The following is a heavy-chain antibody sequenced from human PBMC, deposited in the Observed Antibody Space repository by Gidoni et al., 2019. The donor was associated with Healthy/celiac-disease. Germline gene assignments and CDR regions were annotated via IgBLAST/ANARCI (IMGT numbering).Heavy chain of an antibody. V-gene: IGHV3-33*01. CDR3: AREYSSSWPNDY. J-gene: IGHJ4*02. CDR1: GFTFSSYG. Sequence: QVQLVESGGGVVQPGRSLRLSCAASGFTFSSYGMHWVRQAPGKGLGWVAVIWYDGSNKYYADSVKGRFTISRDNSKNTLYLQMNSLRAEDTAVYYCAREYSSSWPNDYWGQGTLVTVSS. CDR2: IWYDGSNK. D-gene: IGHD6-13*01.